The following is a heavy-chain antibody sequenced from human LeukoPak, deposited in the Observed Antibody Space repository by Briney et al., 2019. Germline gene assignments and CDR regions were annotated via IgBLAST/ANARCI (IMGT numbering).Heavy chain of an antibody. Sequence: ASVKVSCKASGYTFTSYDINWVRQATGQGLEWMGWMNPNSGNTGYAQKFQGRVTMTRNTSISTAYMELSSLRSEDTAVYYCARSPYGYYYYYMDVWGKGTTVTVSS. CDR2: MNPNSGNT. J-gene: IGHJ6*03. CDR1: GYTFTSYD. D-gene: IGHD3-10*01. V-gene: IGHV1-8*01. CDR3: ARSPYGYYYYYMDV.